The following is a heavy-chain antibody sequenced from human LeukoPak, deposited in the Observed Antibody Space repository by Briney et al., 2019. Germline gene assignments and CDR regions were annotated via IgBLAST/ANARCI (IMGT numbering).Heavy chain of an antibody. CDR3: AREPYSVGYVWSRVWYFDL. CDR2: INHSGST. D-gene: IGHD1-26*01. V-gene: IGHV4-34*01. Sequence: SETLSLTCAVYGGSFSGYYWSWIRQPPGKGLGWIGEINHSGSTNYNPSLKSRVTISVDKSKNQFSLKLSSVTAADTAIYYCAREPYSVGYVWSRVWYFDLWGRGTLVTVSS. J-gene: IGHJ2*01. CDR1: GGSFSGYY.